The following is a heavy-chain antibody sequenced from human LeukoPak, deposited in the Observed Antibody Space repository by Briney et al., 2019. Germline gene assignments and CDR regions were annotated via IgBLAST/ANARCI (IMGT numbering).Heavy chain of an antibody. CDR2: ISGSDDNT. CDR1: GFTFSSYA. V-gene: IGHV3-23*01. Sequence: GGSLRLSCAASGFTFSSYAMNWVRQAPGKGLEWVSSISGSDDNTYYADSVKGRFTISRDNSKNTLYLQMNSLRAEDTAVYYCAKGTGTTFRFRTYSYFYRMDVWGKGTPVTVSS. CDR3: AKGTGTTFRFRTYSYFYRMDV. J-gene: IGHJ6*04. D-gene: IGHD1-7*01.